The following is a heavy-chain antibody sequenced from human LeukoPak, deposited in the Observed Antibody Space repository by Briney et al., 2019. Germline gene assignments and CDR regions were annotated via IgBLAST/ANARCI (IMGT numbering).Heavy chain of an antibody. CDR2: IRSKIDGGTT. CDR1: GFTVSSNY. Sequence: GGSLRLSCAASGFTVSSNYMTWVRQAPGKGLEWVGRIRSKIDGGTTDYAAPVKGRFTISRDDSKNTLYLQMNSLKTEDTAVYYCTTAAVHWGQGTLVTVSS. CDR3: TTAAVH. V-gene: IGHV3-15*01. J-gene: IGHJ4*02.